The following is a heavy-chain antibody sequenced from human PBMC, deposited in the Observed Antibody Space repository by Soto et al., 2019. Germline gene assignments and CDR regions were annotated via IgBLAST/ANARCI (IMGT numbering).Heavy chain of an antibody. V-gene: IGHV4-4*07. Sequence: SETLSLTCSVSVGSLSKYYWSWIRQPAGKGLEWIGRISTSGHVVSKASLRSRLTMSVDTSKNHFSLKLTSVTAADTAVYYCARDNLGFWSLYPLAFDYWGQGALGTVSS. J-gene: IGHJ4*02. CDR3: ARDNLGFWSLYPLAFDY. CDR1: VGSLSKYY. CDR2: ISTSGHV. D-gene: IGHD3-3*01.